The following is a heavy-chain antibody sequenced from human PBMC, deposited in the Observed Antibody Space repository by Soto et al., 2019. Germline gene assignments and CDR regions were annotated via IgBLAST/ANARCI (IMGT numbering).Heavy chain of an antibody. CDR2: ISGGGGST. CDR1: GFTFSSYA. J-gene: IGHJ6*02. D-gene: IGHD3-10*01. V-gene: IGHV3-23*01. CDR3: AKDMVRGVIHGMYV. Sequence: GGSLRLSCAASGFTFSSYAMSWVRQAPGKGLEWVSAISGGGGSTYYADSVKGRFTISRDNSKNTLYLQMNSLRAEDTAVYYCAKDMVRGVIHGMYVWGQGTTVTVSS.